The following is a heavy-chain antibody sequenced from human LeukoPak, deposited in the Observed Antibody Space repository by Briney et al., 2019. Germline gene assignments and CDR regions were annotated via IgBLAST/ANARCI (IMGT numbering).Heavy chain of an antibody. V-gene: IGHV1-8*02. CDR2: MNPNSGNT. CDR3: ARGRAPRRYYYDSSGYPFDI. J-gene: IGHJ3*02. D-gene: IGHD3-22*01. Sequence: ASVKVSCKASRYTFTGYYLHWVRQAPGQGLEWMGWMNPNSGNTGYAQKFQGRVTMTRNTSISTAYMELSSLRSEDTAVYYCARGRAPRRYYYDSSGYPFDIWGQGTMVTVSS. CDR1: RYTFTGYY.